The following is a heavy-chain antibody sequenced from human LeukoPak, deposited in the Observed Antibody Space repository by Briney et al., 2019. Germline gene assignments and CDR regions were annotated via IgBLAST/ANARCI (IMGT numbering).Heavy chain of an antibody. CDR2: TYYRSKWYN. CDR1: GDSVSSDSTT. D-gene: IGHD6-13*01. Sequence: SQTLSLTCAISGDSVSSDSTTWNWIRQSPSRGLEWLGRTYYRSKWYNDYAVSVKSRITINPDTSKNQFSLQLNSVTPEDTAVYYCTRVGYSRTWYAYFDSWGQGTLVTVSS. V-gene: IGHV6-1*01. CDR3: TRVGYSRTWYAYFDS. J-gene: IGHJ4*02.